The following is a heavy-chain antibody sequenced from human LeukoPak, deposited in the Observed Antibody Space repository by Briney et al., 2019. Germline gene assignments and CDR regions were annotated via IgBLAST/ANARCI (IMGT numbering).Heavy chain of an antibody. CDR3: ARVMVRGLPRGTFNY. CDR1: GITFSSYG. J-gene: IGHJ4*02. D-gene: IGHD3-10*01. CDR2: ISSRSSYI. V-gene: IGHV3-21*01. Sequence: GGSLRLSCAASGITFSSYGMHWVRQAPGKGLEWVSSISSRSSYIDYADSVKGRLTISRDNAKNSLYLQMNSLRAEDTAVYYCARVMVRGLPRGTFNYWGQGTLVTVSS.